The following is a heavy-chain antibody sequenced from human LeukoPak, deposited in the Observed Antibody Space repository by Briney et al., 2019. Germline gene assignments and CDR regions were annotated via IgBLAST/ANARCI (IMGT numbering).Heavy chain of an antibody. Sequence: GGSLRLSCAASGFTFSSYSMNWVRQAPGKGLEWVSSISSSSSYIYYADSVKGRFTISRDNAKNSLYLQMNSLRAEDTAVYYCARDRSYYGSGSYSFDYRGQGTLVTVSS. V-gene: IGHV3-21*01. D-gene: IGHD3-10*01. J-gene: IGHJ4*02. CDR3: ARDRSYYGSGSYSFDY. CDR1: GFTFSSYS. CDR2: ISSSSSYI.